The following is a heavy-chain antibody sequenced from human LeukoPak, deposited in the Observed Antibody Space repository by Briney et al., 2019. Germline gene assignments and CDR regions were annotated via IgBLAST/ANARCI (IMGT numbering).Heavy chain of an antibody. V-gene: IGHV4-34*01. D-gene: IGHD1-26*01. CDR3: ARAPVGSRCRKLFKYFYYMDV. CDR2: INHSGST. J-gene: IGHJ6*03. CDR1: GGSFSGYY. Sequence: SETLSLTCAVYGGSFSGYYWSWIRQPPGKGLEWIGEINHSGSTNYNPSLKSRVTISVDTSKNQFSMKLSSVTAAHTAVYYCARAPVGSRCRKLFKYFYYMDVWGKGTTVTVSS.